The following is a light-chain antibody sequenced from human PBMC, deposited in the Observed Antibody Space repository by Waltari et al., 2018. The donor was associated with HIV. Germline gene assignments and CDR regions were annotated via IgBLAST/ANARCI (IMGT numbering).Light chain of an antibody. CDR2: SAS. CDR3: QQSYSIPLT. Sequence: DIQMTQSPSSLSASVGDRVTMTCRASQSISSKLNWYQQRPGKAPYLLIYSASTLKSEVPSRFSGSVSGTDFTLTISSLQTEDFVTYYCQQSYSIPLTFGPGTKVEI. CDR1: QSISSK. J-gene: IGKJ3*01. V-gene: IGKV1-39*01.